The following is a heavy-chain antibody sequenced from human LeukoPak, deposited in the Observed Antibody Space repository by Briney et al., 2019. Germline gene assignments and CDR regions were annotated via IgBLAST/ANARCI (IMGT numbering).Heavy chain of an antibody. J-gene: IGHJ6*03. CDR2: ISSISRYI. V-gene: IGHV3-21*06. Sequence: GGSLRLSCAASGFTFSTYSMNWGRQAPGKGVERVSSISSISRYIYYADSVKVRFTISRDNAKNSLYLQMSSLRAEDTAVYCCARDPEHGDYYYYYYMDVWGKGTTVTVSS. D-gene: IGHD4-17*01. CDR3: ARDPEHGDYYYYYYMDV. CDR1: GFTFSTYS.